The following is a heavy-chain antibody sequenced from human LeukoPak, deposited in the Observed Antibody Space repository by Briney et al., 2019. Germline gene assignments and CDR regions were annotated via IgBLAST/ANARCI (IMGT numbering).Heavy chain of an antibody. CDR2: IQWNGDNA. D-gene: IGHD2-2*01. CDR1: GFTFDEHG. J-gene: IGHJ4*02. Sequence: GGSLRLSCVASGFTFDEHGLSWVRQAPGKGLEWVCGIQWNGDNAEYADSVKGRFTISRDNSKNTVYLQMNSLRAEDTAVYYCAAPGVPAATYYFDYWGQGTLVTVSS. CDR3: AAPGVPAATYYFDY. V-gene: IGHV3-20*04.